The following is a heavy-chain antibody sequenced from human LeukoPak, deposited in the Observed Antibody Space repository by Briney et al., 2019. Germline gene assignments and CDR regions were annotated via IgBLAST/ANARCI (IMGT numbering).Heavy chain of an antibody. V-gene: IGHV3-74*01. D-gene: IGHD6-13*01. CDR3: ARVGIAAALPDYYYYMDV. CDR2: INRDGTGT. J-gene: IGHJ6*03. CDR1: GFIFSDYW. Sequence: GGSLRLSCAPSGFIFSDYWFHWVRQTPGQGLVWVAAINRDGTGTSHADSVRGRFTVSRDNSKNTLYLQMNSLRAEDTAVYYCARVGIAAALPDYYYYMDVWGKGTTVTVSS.